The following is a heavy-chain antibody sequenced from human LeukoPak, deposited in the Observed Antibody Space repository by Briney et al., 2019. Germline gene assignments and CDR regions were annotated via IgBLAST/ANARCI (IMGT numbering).Heavy chain of an antibody. CDR2: INPNSGNT. CDR3: ARRWKGPAYYYGSGSYWSFDY. V-gene: IGHV1-8*03. J-gene: IGHJ4*02. Sequence: ASVKVSCKASGYTFTSYDINWVRQATGQGLEWMGWINPNSGNTGYAQKFQGRVTITRNTSISTAYMELSSLRSEDTAVYYCARRWKGPAYYYGSGSYWSFDYWGQGTLVTVSS. D-gene: IGHD3-10*01. CDR1: GYTFTSYD.